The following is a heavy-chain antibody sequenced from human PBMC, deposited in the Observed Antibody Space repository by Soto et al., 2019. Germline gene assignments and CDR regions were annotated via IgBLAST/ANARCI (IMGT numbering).Heavy chain of an antibody. V-gene: IGHV4-59*01. CDR2: LYSSGST. CDR3: ARHNYGSGSTYFDY. D-gene: IGHD3-10*01. Sequence: SETLSLTCTVSGGCISTYYWSWIRQPPGKGLEWIGYLYSSGSTVYNPSLKSRVTISVDTSKNQFSLNLNSVTAADTAVYYCARHNYGSGSTYFDYWGQGTLVTVSS. J-gene: IGHJ4*02. CDR1: GGCISTYY.